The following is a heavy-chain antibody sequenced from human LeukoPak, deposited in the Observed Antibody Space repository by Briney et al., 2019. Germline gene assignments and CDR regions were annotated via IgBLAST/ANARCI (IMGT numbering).Heavy chain of an antibody. CDR2: FYYSGGS. CDR1: GASITSYY. J-gene: IGHJ4*02. Sequence: SETLSLTCTVSGASITSYYWSWIRQPPGKGLVWIGYFYYSGGSNYNPSLKSRVTIFEDKSKNQSSLRLSSVTVADTAVYYCARHFAYSSSSYFDYWGQGNLVTVSS. V-gene: IGHV4-59*08. D-gene: IGHD6-6*01. CDR3: ARHFAYSSSSYFDY.